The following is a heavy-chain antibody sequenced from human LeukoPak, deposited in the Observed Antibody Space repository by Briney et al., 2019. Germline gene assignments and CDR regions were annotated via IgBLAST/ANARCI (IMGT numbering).Heavy chain of an antibody. J-gene: IGHJ3*02. CDR1: GYTFTGYY. D-gene: IGHD3-10*01. CDR2: INPNSGGT. Sequence: ASVKVSCKASGYTFTGYYMHWVRQAPGQGLEWMGWINPNSGGTDYAQKFQGRVTMTRDTSISTAYMELSRLRFDDTAMYYCARGGKLMISMVRGVLASRDGLDIWGRGTMVTVSS. V-gene: IGHV1-2*02. CDR3: ARGGKLMISMVRGVLASRDGLDI.